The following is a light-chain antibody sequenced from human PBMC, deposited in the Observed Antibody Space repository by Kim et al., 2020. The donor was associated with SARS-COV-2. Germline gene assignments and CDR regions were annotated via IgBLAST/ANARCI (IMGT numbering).Light chain of an antibody. Sequence: SYELTQPSSVSVSPGQTARITCSGDVLAKKYARWFQQKPGQAPVLVIYKDSERPSGIPERFSGSSSGTTVTLTISGAQVEDEADYYCYSAAENNRGVFGGGTQLTVL. CDR3: YSAAENNRGV. J-gene: IGLJ2*01. CDR1: VLAKKY. V-gene: IGLV3-27*01. CDR2: KDS.